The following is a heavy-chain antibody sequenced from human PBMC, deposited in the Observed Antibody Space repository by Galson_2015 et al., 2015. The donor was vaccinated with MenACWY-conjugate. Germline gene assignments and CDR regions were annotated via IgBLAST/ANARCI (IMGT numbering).Heavy chain of an antibody. CDR1: DGSLTGAS. D-gene: IGHD3-3*01. CDR2: INHVGDT. Sequence: ETLSLTCGVHDGSLTGASWSWIRQPPGKGLEWTREINHVGDTDYNPSLRGRVTISLDTSKNQFSLRPSSVTAADTAVYYCARLVTRGITIFGAHPRASYGLDVWGQGTTVIVSS. V-gene: IGHV4-34*01. J-gene: IGHJ6*02. CDR3: ARLVTRGITIFGAHPRASYGLDV.